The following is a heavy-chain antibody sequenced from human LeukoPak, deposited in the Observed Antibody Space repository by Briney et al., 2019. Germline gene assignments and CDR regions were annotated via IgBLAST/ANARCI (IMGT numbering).Heavy chain of an antibody. CDR2: ISYDGSNK. CDR3: ARDYGYNGGWFGAPLDH. D-gene: IGHD6-19*01. V-gene: IGHV3-30*01. CDR1: GFTFSSYA. Sequence: GGSLRLSCAASGFTFSSYAMHWVRQAPGKGLEWVAVISYDGSNKYYADSVKGRFTISRDNSKNTLYLQMNSLRAEDTAVYYCARDYGYNGGWFGAPLDHWGREPWSPSPQ. J-gene: IGHJ4*02.